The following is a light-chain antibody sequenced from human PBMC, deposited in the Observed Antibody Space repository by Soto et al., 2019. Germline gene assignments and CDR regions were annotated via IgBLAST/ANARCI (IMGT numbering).Light chain of an antibody. J-gene: IGKJ5*01. Sequence: DIQMTQSPSSVSASVGDTVTITCRASQDINSRLAWFQQQPGRPPKYVIQAATMLQSGFPSRFAGSGSGTELTITISSLQPEDFATYYCQQLKSYPITFGQGTRLDIK. CDR3: QQLKSYPIT. CDR2: AAT. CDR1: QDINSR. V-gene: IGKV1-12*01.